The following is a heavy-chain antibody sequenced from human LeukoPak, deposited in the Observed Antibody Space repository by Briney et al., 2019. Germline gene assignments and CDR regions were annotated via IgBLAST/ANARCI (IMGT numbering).Heavy chain of an antibody. D-gene: IGHD3-10*01. V-gene: IGHV3-30*18. CDR1: GFTFSSYG. Sequence: GGSLRLSCAASGFTFSSYGMHWVRQAPGKGLEWVAVISYDGSNKYYADSVKGRFTISRDNSKNTLYLQMNSLRAEDTAVYYCAKDRYMVRGDYYYYYGMDVWGQGTTVTVFS. CDR3: AKDRYMVRGDYYYYYGMDV. J-gene: IGHJ6*02. CDR2: ISYDGSNK.